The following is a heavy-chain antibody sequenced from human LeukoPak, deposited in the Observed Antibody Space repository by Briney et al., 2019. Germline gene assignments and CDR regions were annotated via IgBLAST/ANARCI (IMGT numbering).Heavy chain of an antibody. CDR2: NSAENGNT. D-gene: IGHD3-9*01. J-gene: IGHJ6*03. V-gene: IGHV1-18*01. CDR3: AKDGIRDFDWLKDYYYYYMDV. CDR1: GYTYTSYG. Sequence: ASVKDSCKASGYTYTSYGNNRGRQAHGQRLEKKGGNSAENGNTNYTQKLQGRVTMTTDTSTSTAYMELRSLRSDDTAVYFQAKDGIRDFDWLKDYYYYYMDVWGKGTTVTVSS.